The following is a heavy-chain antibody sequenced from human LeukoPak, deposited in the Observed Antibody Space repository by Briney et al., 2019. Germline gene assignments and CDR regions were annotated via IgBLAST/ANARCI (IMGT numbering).Heavy chain of an antibody. CDR2: IYYSGST. J-gene: IGHJ6*02. CDR3: ASLKTVPAATTYYYYGTDV. V-gene: IGHV4-39*01. Sequence: PSETLSLTCTVSGGSISSSSYYWGWLRQPPGKGLEWIGSIYYSGSTYYNPSLKSRVTISVDTSKNQFSLKLSSVTAADTAVYYCASLKTVPAATTYYYYGTDVWGQGTTVTVSS. D-gene: IGHD2-2*01. CDR1: GGSISSSSYY.